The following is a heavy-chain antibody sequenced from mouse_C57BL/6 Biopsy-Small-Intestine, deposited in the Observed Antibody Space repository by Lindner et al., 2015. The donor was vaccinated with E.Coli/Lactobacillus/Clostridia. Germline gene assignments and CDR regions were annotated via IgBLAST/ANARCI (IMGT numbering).Heavy chain of an antibody. J-gene: IGHJ2*01. CDR1: GYTFTSYS. D-gene: IGHD4-1*01. Sequence: SVKVSCKASGYTFTSYSISWVRQAPGHGLEWMGWVNGYNGDTNYPPKLQGRVTMTRDTSTSTAYMELRSLRSDDTALYFCARDLRWDQRYFDSWGQGTLVTVSS. CDR2: VNGYNGDT. CDR3: ARDLRWDQRYFDS. V-gene: IGHV1-84*02.